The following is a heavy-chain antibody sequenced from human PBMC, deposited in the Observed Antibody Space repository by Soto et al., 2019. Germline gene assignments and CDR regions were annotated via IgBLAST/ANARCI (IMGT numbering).Heavy chain of an antibody. CDR1: GFTFDDYA. J-gene: IGHJ4*02. CDR3: AKAPVGTAGTLYFDY. CDR2: ISWNSGSI. D-gene: IGHD6-13*01. V-gene: IGHV3-9*01. Sequence: PGGSLRLSCAASGFTFDDYAMHWVRQAPGKGLEWVSGISWNSGSIGYADSVKGRFTISRDNAKNSLYLQMNSLRAEDTALYYCAKAPVGTAGTLYFDYWGQGTLVTVSS.